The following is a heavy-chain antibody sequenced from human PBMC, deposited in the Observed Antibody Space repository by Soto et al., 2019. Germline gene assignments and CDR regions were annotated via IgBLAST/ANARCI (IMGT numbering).Heavy chain of an antibody. J-gene: IGHJ3*02. CDR1: GGTFSRYA. V-gene: IGHV1-69*13. CDR3: ARDSYYYENGNLGPAAFDI. Sequence: GASVKVSCKASGGTFSRYAISWVRQAPGQGLEWMGGIIPIFGTANHAQKFQGRVTITADESTSTAYMELSSLRSEDTAVYYCARDSYYYENGNLGPAAFDIWGQGTLVTVSS. CDR2: IIPIFGTA. D-gene: IGHD3-22*01.